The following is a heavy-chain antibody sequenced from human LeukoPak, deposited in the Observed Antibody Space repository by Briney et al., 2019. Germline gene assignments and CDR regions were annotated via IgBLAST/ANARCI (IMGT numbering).Heavy chain of an antibody. CDR1: GFTFSTFA. CDR2: ISSSSSYI. V-gene: IGHV3-21*01. J-gene: IGHJ3*02. D-gene: IGHD3-10*01. Sequence: GGSLRLSCAASGFTFSTFAMIWVRQPPGKGLEWVSSISSSSSYIYYADSVKGRFTISRDNAKNSLYLQMSSLRAEDTALYYCARDPWVGEYGAFDIWGQGTMVTVSS. CDR3: ARDPWVGEYGAFDI.